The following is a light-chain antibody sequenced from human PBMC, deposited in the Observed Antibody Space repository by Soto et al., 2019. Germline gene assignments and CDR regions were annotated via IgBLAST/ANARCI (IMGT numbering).Light chain of an antibody. Sequence: EIVMTQSPATLSVSPGEGVTLSCRASQSVSSSLAWYQQKPGQSPRLLIYGASTRATGIPARFSGSGSGTYFTLTISGLQSEDFAIYYCQHYANWPRTFGLGTKVEIK. CDR1: QSVSSS. CDR2: GAS. V-gene: IGKV3-15*01. CDR3: QHYANWPRT. J-gene: IGKJ1*01.